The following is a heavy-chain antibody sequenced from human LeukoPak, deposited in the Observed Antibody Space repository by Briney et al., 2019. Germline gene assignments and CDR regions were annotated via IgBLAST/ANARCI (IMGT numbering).Heavy chain of an antibody. J-gene: IGHJ4*02. CDR3: ARDLKVYNWNQPSIAVDY. V-gene: IGHV1-2*02. CDR1: GYTFTGYY. Sequence: GASVKVSCKASGYTFTGYYMHWVRQAPGQGLEWMGWINPNSGGTNYAQKFQGRVTMTRDTSISTAYMELSRLRFDDTAVYYCARDLKVYNWNQPSIAVDYWGQGTLVTVSS. D-gene: IGHD1-20*01. CDR2: INPNSGGT.